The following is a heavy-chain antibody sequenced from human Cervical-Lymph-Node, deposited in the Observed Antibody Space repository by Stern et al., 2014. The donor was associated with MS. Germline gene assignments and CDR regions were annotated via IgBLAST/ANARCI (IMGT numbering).Heavy chain of an antibody. CDR3: ARDPFGSGSYNYFDP. Sequence: QMQLVQSGTEVKKPGSSVKVSCKASGGTFNSYAFSWVRQAPGHGLEWVGTLIPLFGTANYAQKFQGRVTLTADKSTGTAYMELSRLRSDDTAVYFCARDPFGSGSYNYFDPWGQGSLVIVSS. V-gene: IGHV1-69*06. CDR1: GGTFNSYA. J-gene: IGHJ5*02. D-gene: IGHD3-10*01. CDR2: LIPLFGTA.